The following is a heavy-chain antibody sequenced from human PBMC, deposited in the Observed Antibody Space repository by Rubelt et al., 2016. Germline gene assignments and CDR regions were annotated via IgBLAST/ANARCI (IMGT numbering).Heavy chain of an antibody. D-gene: IGHD4-17*01. V-gene: IGHV4-59*04. CDR1: GGSISSYY. Sequence: QVQLQESGPGLVKPSETLSLTCTVSGGSISSYYWSWIRQPPGKGLEWIGYIYYSGSTYYHPSRKRGVTISVDTCKNQVCRKLSAVTAADTAVEYCAGVMTTGKGWFDPWGQGTLVTVSS. CDR2: IYYSGST. J-gene: IGHJ5*02. CDR3: AGVMTTGKGWFDP.